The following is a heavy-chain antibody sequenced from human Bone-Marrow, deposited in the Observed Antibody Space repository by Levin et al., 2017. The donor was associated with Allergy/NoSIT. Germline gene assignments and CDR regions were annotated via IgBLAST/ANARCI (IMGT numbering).Heavy chain of an antibody. D-gene: IGHD6-19*01. J-gene: IGHJ4*02. CDR3: ARDQRRLAGAGLDY. Sequence: GESLKISCAASGFTFSNYAMHWVRQAPGKGLEWVTLIWNDGSNEYYADSVKGRFTISRDNSKNTLYLQMDSLRAEDTAVYYCARDQRRLAGAGLDYWGQGTLVTVSS. CDR2: IWNDGSNE. V-gene: IGHV3-33*01. CDR1: GFTFSNYA.